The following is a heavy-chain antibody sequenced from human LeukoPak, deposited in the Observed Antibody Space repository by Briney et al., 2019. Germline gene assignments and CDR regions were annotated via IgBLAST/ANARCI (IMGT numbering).Heavy chain of an antibody. Sequence: TPETLSLTCTVSGGSISSSSYYWGWIRQPPGKGLEWIGSIYYSGSTYYNPSLKSRVTISVDTSKNQFSLKLSSVTAADTAVYYCARHGMPSYSSGPLVVYFDYWGQGTLVTVSS. V-gene: IGHV4-39*01. CDR1: GGSISSSSYY. J-gene: IGHJ4*02. CDR3: ARHGMPSYSSGPLVVYFDY. D-gene: IGHD6-19*01. CDR2: IYYSGST.